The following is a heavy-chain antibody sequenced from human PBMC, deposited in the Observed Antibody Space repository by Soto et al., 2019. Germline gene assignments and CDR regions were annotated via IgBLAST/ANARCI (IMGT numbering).Heavy chain of an antibody. CDR1: GYTFTDYF. J-gene: IGHJ4*02. CDR2: INPNTGGT. D-gene: IGHD2-2*01. Sequence: ASVKVSCKASGYTFTDYFMHWVRQAPGQGLEWMGWINPNTGGTNYAQKFQGRVTMTRDTSIRTAYMELSRLTSDDTAVYYCEAFTRTPASFWGQGTLVTVS. V-gene: IGHV1-2*02. CDR3: EAFTRTPASF.